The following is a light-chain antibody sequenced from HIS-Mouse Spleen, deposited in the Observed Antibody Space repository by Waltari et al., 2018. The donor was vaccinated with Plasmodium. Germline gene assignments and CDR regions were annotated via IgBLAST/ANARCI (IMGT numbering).Light chain of an antibody. CDR3: QQRSNWPRVLT. CDR2: HAS. J-gene: IGKJ4*01. Sequence: EIVLTQSPATLSLSPGERDTLSCRASQSVSSYLAWYQQKPGQAPRLLIYHASNRATGIPARFSGSGSGTDVTLTISSLEPEDFAVYYCQQRSNWPRVLTFGGGTKVEIK. CDR1: QSVSSY. V-gene: IGKV3-11*01.